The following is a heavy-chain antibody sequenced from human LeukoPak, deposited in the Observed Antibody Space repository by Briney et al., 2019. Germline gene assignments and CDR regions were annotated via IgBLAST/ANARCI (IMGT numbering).Heavy chain of an antibody. V-gene: IGHV4-59*01. J-gene: IGHJ3*02. D-gene: IGHD3-10*01. CDR3: ARDLGDDAFDI. CDR1: GGSISSYY. CDR2: IYYSGST. Sequence: SEILSLTCTVSGGSISSYYWSWIRQPPGKGLEWIGYIYYSGSTNYNPSLKSRVTISVDTSKNQFSLKLSSVTAADTAVYYCARDLGDDAFDIWGQGTMVTVSS.